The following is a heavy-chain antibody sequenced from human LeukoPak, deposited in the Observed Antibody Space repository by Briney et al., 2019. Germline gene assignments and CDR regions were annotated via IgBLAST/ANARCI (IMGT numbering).Heavy chain of an antibody. D-gene: IGHD3-22*01. CDR2: IYYSGST. CDR1: GGSISSYY. J-gene: IGHJ6*02. CDR3: ARLNYYYDSSGYYLTYYYYGMDV. Sequence: SETLPLTCTVSGGSISSYYWSWIRQPPGKGLEWIGYIYYSGSTNYNPSLKSRVTISVDTSKNQFSLKLSSVTAADTAVYYCARLNYYYDSSGYYLTYYYYGMDVWGQGTTVTVSS. V-gene: IGHV4-59*08.